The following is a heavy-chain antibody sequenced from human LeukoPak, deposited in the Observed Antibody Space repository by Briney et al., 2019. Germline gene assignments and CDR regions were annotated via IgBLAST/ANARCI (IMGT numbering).Heavy chain of an antibody. CDR2: INSDGSST. J-gene: IGHJ4*02. Sequence: PGGSLRLSCAASGFTFSSYWMHWVRQAPGKGLVWVSRINSDGSSTSYADSVKGRFTISRDNAKNSLYLQMNSLRAEDTAVYYCASGIVGANPDDYWGQGTLVTVSS. CDR1: GFTFSSYW. D-gene: IGHD1-26*01. V-gene: IGHV3-74*01. CDR3: ASGIVGANPDDY.